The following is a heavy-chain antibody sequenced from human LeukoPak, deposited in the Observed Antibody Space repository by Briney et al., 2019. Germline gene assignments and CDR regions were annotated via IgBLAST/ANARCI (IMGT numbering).Heavy chain of an antibody. CDR3: ARDVKYRGWWFDP. D-gene: IGHD2-2*01. V-gene: IGHV1-46*01. J-gene: IGHJ5*02. Sequence: ASVKVSCKASVYTFTSYYMHWVRQAPGQGLEWMGITNPSGGSTSYAQKFQGKVTMTRDTSTSTVYMELSSLRSEDTAVYYCARDVKYRGWWFDPWGQGTLVTVSS. CDR1: VYTFTSYY. CDR2: TNPSGGST.